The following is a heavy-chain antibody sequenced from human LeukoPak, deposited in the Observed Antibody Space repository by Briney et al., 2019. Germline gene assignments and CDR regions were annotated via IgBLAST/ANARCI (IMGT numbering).Heavy chain of an antibody. V-gene: IGHV3-30*18. CDR2: ISYDGSNK. J-gene: IGHJ4*02. D-gene: IGHD3-10*01. CDR3: AKSRWAYGSGSYLPDY. Sequence: GRSLRLSCAASGFTFSSYGMHSVRQAPGKGLEWVAVISYDGSNKYYADSVKGRFTISRDSSKNTLYLQMNSLRAEDTAVYYCAKSRWAYGSGSYLPDYWGQGTLVTVSS. CDR1: GFTFSSYG.